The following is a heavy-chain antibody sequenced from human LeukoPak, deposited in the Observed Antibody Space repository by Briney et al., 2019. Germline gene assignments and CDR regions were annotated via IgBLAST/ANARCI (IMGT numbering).Heavy chain of an antibody. CDR3: ASFPLYYYGSGSYYENYYFDY. V-gene: IGHV1-69*01. Sequence: GSSVTVSFKASGGTFSSYAISWVRQAPGQGLEWMGGIIPIFGTANYAQKFQGRVTITADESTSTAYMELSSLRSEDTAVYYCASFPLYYYGSGSYYENYYFDYWGQGTLVTVSS. CDR2: IIPIFGTA. J-gene: IGHJ4*02. D-gene: IGHD3-10*01. CDR1: GGTFSSYA.